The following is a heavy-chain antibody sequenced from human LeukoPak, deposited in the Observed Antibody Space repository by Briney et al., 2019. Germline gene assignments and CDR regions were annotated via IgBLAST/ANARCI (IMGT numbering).Heavy chain of an antibody. CDR2: ISSSGSTI. V-gene: IGHV3-48*03. CDR1: GFTFSSYE. D-gene: IGHD4-23*01. CDR3: ARDGAVVTPKGAFDI. Sequence: GGSLRLSCAASGFTFSSYEMNWVRQAPGKGLEWVSYISSSGSTIYYADSVKGRFTISRDNAKNSLYLQMNSLRAEDTAVYYCARDGAVVTPKGAFDIWGQGTMVTVSS. J-gene: IGHJ3*02.